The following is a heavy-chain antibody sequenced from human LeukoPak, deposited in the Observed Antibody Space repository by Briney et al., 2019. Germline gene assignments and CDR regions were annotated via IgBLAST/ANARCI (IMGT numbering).Heavy chain of an antibody. CDR3: AGLGSTVKGRIDP. CDR1: GYHFTGYH. D-gene: IGHD5/OR15-5a*01. Sequence: ASVTVSCEASGYHFTGYHVHWVRQAPGQGLEWMGRISTDSGDADIAQKFQGRVTMTRDTSISTAYMELSRLTYDDSAVYYCAGLGSTVKGRIDPWGQGTSVTVSS. J-gene: IGHJ5*02. V-gene: IGHV1-2*02. CDR2: ISTDSGDA.